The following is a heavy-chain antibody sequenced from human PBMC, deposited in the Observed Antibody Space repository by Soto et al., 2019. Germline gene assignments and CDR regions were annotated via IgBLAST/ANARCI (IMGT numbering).Heavy chain of an antibody. J-gene: IGHJ5*02. CDR3: ARGQVHLWFGDFDP. CDR2: INHSGST. Sequence: SETLSLTCAVYGGSFSGYYWSWIRQPPGKGLEWIGEINHSGSTNYNPSLKSRVTISVDTSKNQFSLKLSSVTAADTAVYYCARGQVHLWFGDFDPWGQGTLVTVSS. V-gene: IGHV4-34*01. D-gene: IGHD3-10*01. CDR1: GGSFSGYY.